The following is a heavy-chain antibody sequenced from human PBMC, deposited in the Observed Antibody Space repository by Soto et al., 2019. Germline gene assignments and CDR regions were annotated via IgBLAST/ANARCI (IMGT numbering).Heavy chain of an antibody. V-gene: IGHV4-34*01. D-gene: IGHD3-22*01. J-gene: IGHJ5*02. CDR2: INHSGST. Sequence: PSETLSLTCAVYGGSFSGYYWSWIRQPPGKGLEWIGEINHSGSTNYNPSLKSRVTISVDTSKNQFSLKLSSVTAADTAVYYCARSGYYDDAYWFDPWGQGTLVTVSS. CDR1: GGSFSGYY. CDR3: ARSGYYDDAYWFDP.